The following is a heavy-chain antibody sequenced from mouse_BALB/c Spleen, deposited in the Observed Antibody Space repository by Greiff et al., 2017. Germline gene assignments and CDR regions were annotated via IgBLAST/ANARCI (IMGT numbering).Heavy chain of an antibody. J-gene: IGHJ2*01. V-gene: IGHV2-4-1*01. CDR2: IWSGGST. CDR1: GFSLTSYG. Sequence: VKLVESGPGLVQPSQSLSITCTVSGFSLTSYGVHWVRQSPGKGLEWLGVIWSGGSTDYNAAFISRLGISKDNSKSQVFFKMNSLQADDTAIYYCARKGGRRGGYYFDYWGQGTTLTVSS. CDR3: ARKGGRRGGYYFDY. D-gene: IGHD2-12*01.